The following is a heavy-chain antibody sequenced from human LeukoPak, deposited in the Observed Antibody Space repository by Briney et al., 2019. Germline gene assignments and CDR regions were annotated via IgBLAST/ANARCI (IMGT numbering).Heavy chain of an antibody. Sequence: GGSLRLSCAASGFALRDYDMHWVRQGSGKGLEWLSTIGTAGDTYYPGSVKGRFTISRENARNSLYLQMNSLRAGDTAVYYCASPYYYGSGSYFDYWGQGTLVTVSS. CDR3: ASPYYYGSGSYFDY. CDR2: IGTAGDT. CDR1: GFALRDYD. V-gene: IGHV3-13*01. J-gene: IGHJ4*02. D-gene: IGHD3-10*01.